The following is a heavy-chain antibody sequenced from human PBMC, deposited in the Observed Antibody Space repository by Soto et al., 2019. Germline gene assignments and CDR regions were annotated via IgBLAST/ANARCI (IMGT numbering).Heavy chain of an antibody. CDR3: ASLGTSITIFGVEGWLDP. CDR1: GGTFSSYA. CDR2: IIPIFGTA. V-gene: IGHV1-69*13. J-gene: IGHJ5*02. D-gene: IGHD3-3*01. Sequence: SVKVSCKASGGTFSSYAIGWVRQAPGQGLEWMGGIIPIFGTANYAQKFQGRVTITADESTSTAYMELSSLRSEDTAVYYCASLGTSITIFGVEGWLDPWGQGTLVTVSS.